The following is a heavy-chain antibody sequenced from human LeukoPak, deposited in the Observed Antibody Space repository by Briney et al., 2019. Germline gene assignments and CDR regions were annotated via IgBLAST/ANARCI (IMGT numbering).Heavy chain of an antibody. J-gene: IGHJ5*02. Sequence: GGSLRLSCAASGFTFDDYGMSWVRQAPGKGLEWVSGINWSGGSTGYADSVKGRFTISRDNAKNSLYLQMNSLRAEDTALYHCARVRCSGGSCYSGHFDPWGQGTLVTVSS. CDR2: INWSGGST. V-gene: IGHV3-20*01. D-gene: IGHD2-15*01. CDR1: GFTFDDYG. CDR3: ARVRCSGGSCYSGHFDP.